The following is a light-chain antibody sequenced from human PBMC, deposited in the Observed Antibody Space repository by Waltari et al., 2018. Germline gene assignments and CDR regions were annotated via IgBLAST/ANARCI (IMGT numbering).Light chain of an antibody. CDR2: EVT. Sequence: QSALTQPPSASGSPGQSVTIPCTGTSSDVGRYTFLPWYQQHPGEAPKLMIYEVTTRPSGVPDRFSGSKSGNTASLTVSGLQAEDEADYYCISYAGSNYYVFGTGTKVTVL. CDR3: ISYAGSNYYV. CDR1: SSDVGRYTF. J-gene: IGLJ1*01. V-gene: IGLV2-8*01.